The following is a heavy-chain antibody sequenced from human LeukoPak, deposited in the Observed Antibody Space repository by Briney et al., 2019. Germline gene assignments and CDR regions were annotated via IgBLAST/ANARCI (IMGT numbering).Heavy chain of an antibody. V-gene: IGHV3-48*03. J-gene: IGHJ4*02. Sequence: GGSLRLSCAASGFSFSSYEFNWVRQAPGKGLEWISYISSSGSRLDYADSVKGRFTISRDNAKNSVFLHMSSLRPEDTAVYYCVRDLWFGDLPRVYWGQGTLVTVSS. CDR2: ISSSGSRL. CDR1: GFSFSSYE. D-gene: IGHD3-10*01. CDR3: VRDLWFGDLPRVY.